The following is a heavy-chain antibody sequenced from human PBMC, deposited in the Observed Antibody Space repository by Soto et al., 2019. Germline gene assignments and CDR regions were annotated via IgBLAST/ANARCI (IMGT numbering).Heavy chain of an antibody. CDR3: ARDQGITTFGVYSMYYYGMDV. D-gene: IGHD3-3*01. J-gene: IGHJ6*02. CDR2: IYYSGST. Sequence: SETLSLTCTVSGGSISSSSYYWGWIRQPPGKGLEWIGSIYYSGSTYYNPSLKSRVTISVDTSTSTAYMDLRSLRSDDTAVYYCARDQGITTFGVYSMYYYGMDVWGQGTTVPVSS. CDR1: GGSISSSSYY. V-gene: IGHV4-39*02.